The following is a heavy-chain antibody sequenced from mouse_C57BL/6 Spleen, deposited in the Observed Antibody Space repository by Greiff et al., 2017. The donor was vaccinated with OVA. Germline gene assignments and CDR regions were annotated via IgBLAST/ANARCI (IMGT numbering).Heavy chain of an antibody. CDR2: IYPGNSDT. D-gene: IGHD2-4*01. CDR1: GYTFTSYW. J-gene: IGHJ2*01. Sequence: VHVKQSGTVLARPGASVKMSCKTSGYTFTSYWMHWVKQRPGQGLEWIGAIYPGNSDTSYNQKFKGKAKLTAVTSASTAYMELSSLTNEDSAVYYCTRSYDYDEYYFDYWGQGTTLTVSS. V-gene: IGHV1-5*01. CDR3: TRSYDYDEYYFDY.